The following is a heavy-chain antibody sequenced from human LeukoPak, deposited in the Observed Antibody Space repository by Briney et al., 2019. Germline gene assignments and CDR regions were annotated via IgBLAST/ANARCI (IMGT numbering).Heavy chain of an antibody. J-gene: IGHJ3*02. CDR2: ISYDGSNK. Sequence: PGGSLRLSCAASGFTFSSYAMHWVRQAPGKGLEWVAVISYDGSNKYYADSVKGRFTISRDNAKNSLYLQMNSLRAEDTAVYYCARDPLEQQLVSDAFDIWGQGTMVTVSS. CDR3: ARDPLEQQLVSDAFDI. CDR1: GFTFSSYA. V-gene: IGHV3-30-3*01. D-gene: IGHD6-13*01.